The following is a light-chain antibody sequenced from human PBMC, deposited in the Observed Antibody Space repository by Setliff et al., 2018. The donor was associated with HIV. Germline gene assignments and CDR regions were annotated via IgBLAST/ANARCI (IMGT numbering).Light chain of an antibody. V-gene: IGLV2-14*01. J-gene: IGLJ1*01. CDR3: SSYTSSSTPYV. Sequence: QSALTQPRSVSGSPGQSVTISCTGSSSDIGSYKYVSWHQQHPGKAPKLMIYEVSNRPSWISNRFSGSKSANTASLTISGLQAEDEADYYCSSYTSSSTPYVFGTGTKVTVL. CDR1: SSDIGSYKY. CDR2: EVS.